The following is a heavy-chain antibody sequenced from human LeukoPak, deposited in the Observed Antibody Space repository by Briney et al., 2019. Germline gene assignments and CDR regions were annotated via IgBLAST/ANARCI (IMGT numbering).Heavy chain of an antibody. Sequence: GGSLRLSCAASGFTVSSYYMSWVRQAPGKGLEWVSVIYSGGSTYYADSVKGRFTISRDNSKNTLYLQMNSLRAEDTAVYYCARDDIAAAGNIDYWGQGTLVTVSS. CDR2: IYSGGST. D-gene: IGHD6-13*01. J-gene: IGHJ4*02. CDR1: GFTVSSYY. V-gene: IGHV3-66*02. CDR3: ARDDIAAAGNIDY.